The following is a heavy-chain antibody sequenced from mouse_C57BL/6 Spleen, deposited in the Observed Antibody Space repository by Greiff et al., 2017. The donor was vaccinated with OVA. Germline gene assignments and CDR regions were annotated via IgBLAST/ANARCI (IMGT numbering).Heavy chain of an antibody. D-gene: IGHD1-1*01. V-gene: IGHV5-17*01. CDR2: ISSGSSTI. CDR1: GFTFSDYG. Sequence: VQLVESGGGLVKPGGSLKLSCAASGFTFSDYGMHWVRQAPEKGLEWVAYISSGSSTIYYADTVKGRFTISRDNAKNTLFLQMTSLRSEDTAMYYCARRDYYGSSEAMDYWGQGTSVTVSS. J-gene: IGHJ4*01. CDR3: ARRDYYGSSEAMDY.